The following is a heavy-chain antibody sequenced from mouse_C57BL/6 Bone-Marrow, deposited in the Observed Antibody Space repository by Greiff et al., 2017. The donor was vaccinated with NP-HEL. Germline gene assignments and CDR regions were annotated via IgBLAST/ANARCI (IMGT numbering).Heavy chain of an antibody. J-gene: IGHJ4*01. CDR3: ARRYGSSYDYAMDY. Sequence: EVQLQQSGPELVKPGASVKISCKASGYSFTGYYMNWVKQSPEKSLEWIGEINPSTGGTTYNQKFKAKATLTVDKSSSTAYMQLKSLTSEDSAVYYCARRYGSSYDYAMDYWGQGTSVTVSS. V-gene: IGHV1-42*01. D-gene: IGHD1-1*01. CDR1: GYSFTGYY. CDR2: INPSTGGT.